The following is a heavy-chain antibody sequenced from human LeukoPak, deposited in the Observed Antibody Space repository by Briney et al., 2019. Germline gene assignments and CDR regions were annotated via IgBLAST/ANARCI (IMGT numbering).Heavy chain of an antibody. D-gene: IGHD2-21*01. CDR3: ARCGDSPMSGFDP. V-gene: IGHV1-18*01. CDR2: ISAYNGNT. J-gene: IGHJ5*02. CDR1: DYTFTSSG. Sequence: ASVKVSFKASDYTFTSSGISWVRQAPGQGLEWMGWISAYNGNTKYAQNLQGRVTMTTDTSTSTAYMDLRSLRSDDTAVYYCARCGDSPMSGFDPWGQGTLVTVSS.